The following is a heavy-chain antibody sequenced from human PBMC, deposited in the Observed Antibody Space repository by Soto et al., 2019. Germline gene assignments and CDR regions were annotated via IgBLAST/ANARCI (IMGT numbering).Heavy chain of an antibody. D-gene: IGHD3-9*01. V-gene: IGHV1-69*01. CDR2: ILPIYGTS. Sequence: QVQLVQSGAEVKKPGASVKVSCKASGGTFSSYAISWVQQAPGQGVAWMCGILPIYGTSNHAQKVQGRVTITADAFTSTGYIEMSRLTYEDTAVYYCETDPTGYFVWSYQTYYFAYWCQRTLV. CDR3: ETDPTGYFVWSYQTYYFAY. J-gene: IGHJ4*02. CDR1: GGTFSSYA.